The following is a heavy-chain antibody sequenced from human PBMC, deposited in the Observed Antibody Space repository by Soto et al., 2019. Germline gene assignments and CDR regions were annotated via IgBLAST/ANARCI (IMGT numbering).Heavy chain of an antibody. J-gene: IGHJ4*02. CDR3: ARHPPVLSSGWYFDY. D-gene: IGHD6-19*01. CDR1: GGSISSSSYY. Sequence: SETLSLTCTVSGGSISSSSYYWGWIRQPPGKGLEWIGSIYYSGSTYYNPSLKSRVTISVDTSKNQFSLKLSSVTAADTAVYYCARHPPVLSSGWYFDYCGQGTLVTVSS. CDR2: IYYSGST. V-gene: IGHV4-39*01.